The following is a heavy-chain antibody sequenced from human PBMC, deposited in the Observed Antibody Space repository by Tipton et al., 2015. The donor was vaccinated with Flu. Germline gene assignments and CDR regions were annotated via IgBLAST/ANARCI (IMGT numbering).Heavy chain of an antibody. CDR3: ARDPGYLYGMDV. D-gene: IGHD2-2*01. CDR2: IYSGGNT. J-gene: IGHJ6*02. CDR1: GFTVSDSY. V-gene: IGHV3-66*02. Sequence: LSLTCAASGFTVSDSYMCWVRQAPGKGLEWVSVIYSGGNTHYADSVKGRFIISRDNSKNTVYLQINSLRTEDTAVYYCARDPGYLYGMDVWGRGTMVTVSS.